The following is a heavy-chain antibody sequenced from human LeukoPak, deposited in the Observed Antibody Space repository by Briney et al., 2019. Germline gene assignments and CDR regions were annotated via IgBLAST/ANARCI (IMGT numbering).Heavy chain of an antibody. J-gene: IGHJ6*03. CDR1: GFTFSNYG. D-gene: IGHD6-13*01. Sequence: GGSLRLSCAASGFTFSNYGLHWVRQAPGKGLEWCHLYGRSNKYYIDSVKGRFTISRDNSKNTLYLQMNSLRVEDTAVYYCARKYSSSWYYYYYMDVWGKGTTVTVSS. V-gene: IGHV3-30*02. CDR2: YGRSNK. CDR3: ARKYSSSWYYYYYMDV.